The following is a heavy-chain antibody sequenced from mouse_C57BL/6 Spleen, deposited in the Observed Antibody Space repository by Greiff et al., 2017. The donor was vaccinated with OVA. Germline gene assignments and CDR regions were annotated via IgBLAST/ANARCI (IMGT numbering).Heavy chain of an antibody. CDR2: IYPGDGDT. D-gene: IGHD2-1*01. CDR3: ARNRLAMDY. V-gene: IGHV1-82*01. CDR1: GYAFSSSW. J-gene: IGHJ4*01. Sequence: QVQLQQSGPELVKPGASVKISCKASGYAFSSSWMNWVKQRPGKGLEWIGRIYPGDGDTNYNGKFKGKATLTADKSSSTAYMQLSSLTSEDSAVYFCARNRLAMDYWGQGTSVTVSS.